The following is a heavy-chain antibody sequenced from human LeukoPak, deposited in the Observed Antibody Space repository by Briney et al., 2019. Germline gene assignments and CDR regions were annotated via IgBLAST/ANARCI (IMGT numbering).Heavy chain of an antibody. V-gene: IGHV3-74*01. Sequence: PGGSLRLSCAASGFTFSSYWMHWVRQAPGKGLVWVSRINSDGSSTSYADSVKGRFTISRDNAKNTLFLQMNSLRADDTAVYYCGGSGMTEDYWGQETLVTVSS. CDR3: GGSGMTEDY. CDR1: GFTFSSYW. D-gene: IGHD3-10*01. J-gene: IGHJ4*02. CDR2: INSDGSST.